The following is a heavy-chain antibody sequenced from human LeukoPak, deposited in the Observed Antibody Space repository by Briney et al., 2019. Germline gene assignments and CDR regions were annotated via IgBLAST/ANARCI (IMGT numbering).Heavy chain of an antibody. CDR1: GYTFTCYY. Sequence: GASVKVSCKASGYTFTCYYMHWVRQAPGQGLEWMGWINPNSGGTNYAQKFQGRVTMTRDTSISTAYMELSRLRSDDTAVYYCARDEEGSYYFDYWGQGTLVTVSS. CDR3: ARDEEGSYYFDY. V-gene: IGHV1-2*02. CDR2: INPNSGGT. J-gene: IGHJ4*02. D-gene: IGHD3-16*02.